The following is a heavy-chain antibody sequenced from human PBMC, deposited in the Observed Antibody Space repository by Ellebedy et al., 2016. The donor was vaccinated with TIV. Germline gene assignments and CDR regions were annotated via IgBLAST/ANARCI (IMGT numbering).Heavy chain of an antibody. Sequence: GGSLRLXCSASGFTFSSYWMSWVRQAPGKGLEWMANIKQDGSEKYSVDSVKGRFTISRDDAKKSLYLQMNSLRADDTAVYYCARSARPYGYFDYWGQGTLVTVSS. D-gene: IGHD6-6*01. CDR2: IKQDGSEK. J-gene: IGHJ4*02. CDR3: ARSARPYGYFDY. V-gene: IGHV3-7*01. CDR1: GFTFSSYW.